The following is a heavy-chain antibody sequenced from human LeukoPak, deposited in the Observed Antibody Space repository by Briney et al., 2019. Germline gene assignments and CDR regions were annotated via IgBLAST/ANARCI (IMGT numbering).Heavy chain of an antibody. CDR1: GGSISSGGYS. CDR2: IYHSGST. J-gene: IGHJ4*02. CDR3: ASSNQYDFWSGSPIYFGY. D-gene: IGHD3-3*01. V-gene: IGHV4-30-2*01. Sequence: SQTLSLTCAVSGGSISSGGYSWSWIRQPPGKGLEWIGYIYHSGSTYYNPSLKSRVTISVDRSKNQFSLKLSSVTAADTAVYYCASSNQYDFWSGSPIYFGYWGQGTLVTVSS.